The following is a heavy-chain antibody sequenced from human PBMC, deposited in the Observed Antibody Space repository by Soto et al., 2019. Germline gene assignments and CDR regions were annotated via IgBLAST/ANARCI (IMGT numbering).Heavy chain of an antibody. V-gene: IGHV4-30-4*01. J-gene: IGHJ4*02. D-gene: IGHD3-10*01. CDR1: GGSISSGDYY. CDR2: IYYSGST. Sequence: QVQLQESGPGLVKPSQTLSLTCTVSGGSISSGDYYWSWIRQPPGKGLEWIGYIYYSGSTYYNPSLKSRVTLSVDTSKNQFPLKLSSVTAADTAVYYCARVGGFGATTIDYWGQGTLVTVSS. CDR3: ARVGGFGATTIDY.